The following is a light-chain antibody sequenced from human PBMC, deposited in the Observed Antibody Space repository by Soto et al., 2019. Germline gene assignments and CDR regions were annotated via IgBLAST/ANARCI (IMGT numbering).Light chain of an antibody. CDR1: QSVSSY. V-gene: IGKV3-20*01. CDR3: QQYGSSPQT. J-gene: IGKJ1*01. CDR2: GAS. Sequence: EIVLTQSPGTLALSPGERATRSCRASQSVSSYLAWYQQKPGQAPRLLIYGASSRATGIPDRFSGSGSGTDFTLTISRLEPEDFAVYYCQQYGSSPQTFGQGTTVDIK.